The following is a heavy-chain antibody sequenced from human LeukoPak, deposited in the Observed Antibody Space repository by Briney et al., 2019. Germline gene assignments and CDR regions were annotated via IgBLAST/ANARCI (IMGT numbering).Heavy chain of an antibody. CDR2: IWYEGQTK. V-gene: IGHV3-33*01. J-gene: IGHJ4*02. D-gene: IGHD6-19*01. CDR3: AREWGRIAVAGGPGY. Sequence: GESLRLSCEASGFIFSNYGMHWVRQAPGKGLEWLALIWYEGQTKFYADSVKGRFTISRDNSVNTLFLHMTNLRVEDTAVYYCAREWGRIAVAGGPGYWGQGTLVTVSS. CDR1: GFIFSNYG.